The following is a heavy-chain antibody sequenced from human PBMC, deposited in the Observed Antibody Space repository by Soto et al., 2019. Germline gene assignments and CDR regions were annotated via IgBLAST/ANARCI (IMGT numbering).Heavy chain of an antibody. CDR2: MNPNSGNT. CDR3: SRDYGGNWFPYYYYYYGMDV. CDR1: GYTFTSYD. D-gene: IGHD4-17*01. J-gene: IGHJ6*02. V-gene: IGHV1-8*01. Sequence: QVQLVQSGAEVKKPGASVKVSCKASGYTFTSYDINWVRQATGQGLEWMGWMNPNSGNTGYAQKFQGRVTMTRNTSISTAYMELSSLRSEDTAVYYCSRDYGGNWFPYYYYYYGMDVWGQGTTVTVSS.